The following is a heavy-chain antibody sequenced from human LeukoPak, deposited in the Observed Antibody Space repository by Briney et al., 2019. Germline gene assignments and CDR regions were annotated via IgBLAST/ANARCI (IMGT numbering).Heavy chain of an antibody. Sequence: GGSLRLSCAASGFIFSNYEMYWVRQAPGKGLEWVSYISSSGSSTYYADSVKGRFTISRDNAKNSLYLQMNSLRAEDTAVYYCTRWTRVSRTSLWYFDLWGRGDLVTVSS. D-gene: IGHD6-6*01. CDR1: GFIFSNYE. V-gene: IGHV3-48*03. J-gene: IGHJ2*01. CDR2: ISSSGSST. CDR3: TRWTRVSRTSLWYFDL.